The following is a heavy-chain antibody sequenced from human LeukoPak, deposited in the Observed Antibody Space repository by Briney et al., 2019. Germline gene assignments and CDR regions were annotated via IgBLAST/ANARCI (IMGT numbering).Heavy chain of an antibody. D-gene: IGHD4-17*01. Sequence: GGSLRLSCAASGFTGSNNYMSWVRQAPGKGLEWVSAIHSSGGTYYADSVKGRFTISRDTPKNTLYLQINSLRVEDTAVYYCIVFGDSNHWGQGTLVTVSS. J-gene: IGHJ5*02. CDR1: GFTGSNNY. V-gene: IGHV3-53*01. CDR3: IVFGDSNH. CDR2: IHSSGGT.